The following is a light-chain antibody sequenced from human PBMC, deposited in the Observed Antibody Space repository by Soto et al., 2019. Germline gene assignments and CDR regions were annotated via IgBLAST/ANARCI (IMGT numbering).Light chain of an antibody. Sequence: SVLLLSAGRLSLSPGERATLSCRASQTLNHNYIAWYQQKPGQSPRLLIYDASNRATGIPDRFSGSGSATDFTLTISGLEPEDFAVYYCQQYDSTRRTFGQGSKVDIK. CDR1: QTLNHNY. CDR3: QQYDSTRRT. V-gene: IGKV3-20*01. J-gene: IGKJ1*01. CDR2: DAS.